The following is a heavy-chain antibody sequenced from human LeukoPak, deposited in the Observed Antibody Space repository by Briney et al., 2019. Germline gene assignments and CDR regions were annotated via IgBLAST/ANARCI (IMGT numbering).Heavy chain of an antibody. J-gene: IGHJ4*02. CDR3: AKDRGPTKYGDVPLQAFDY. Sequence: PGGSLRLSCAASGFTVSSNYMSWVRQAPGKGLEWVSVIYSGGSTYYADSVKGRFTISRDNSKNTLYLQMNSLRAEDTAVYYCAKDRGPTKYGDVPLQAFDYCGQGTLVTVSS. V-gene: IGHV3-53*01. D-gene: IGHD4-17*01. CDR2: IYSGGST. CDR1: GFTVSSNY.